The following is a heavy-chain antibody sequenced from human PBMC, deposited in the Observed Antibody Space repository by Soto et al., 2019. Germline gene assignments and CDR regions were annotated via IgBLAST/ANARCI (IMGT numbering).Heavy chain of an antibody. Sequence: LRLSCAASGFTFSNTWMHWVRQAPGKGLVWASHINSDGTTTTYADSVKGRFTISRDNAKNTVHLQMNSLRAEDTAVYYCATDGSYAQHVWGQGTTVTVSS. V-gene: IGHV3-74*01. J-gene: IGHJ6*02. CDR3: ATDGSYAQHV. CDR1: GFTFSNTW. CDR2: INSDGTTT. D-gene: IGHD2-2*01.